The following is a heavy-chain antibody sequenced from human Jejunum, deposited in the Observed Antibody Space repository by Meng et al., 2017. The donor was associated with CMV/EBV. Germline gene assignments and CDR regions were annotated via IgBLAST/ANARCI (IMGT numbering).Heavy chain of an antibody. V-gene: IGHV3-23*01. CDR1: SCYA. CDR3: AKGTSPYCSIYVCYNFDY. J-gene: IGHJ4*02. D-gene: IGHD2-8*01. CDR2: ISDGGSST. Sequence: SCYAMRWVRQTPGRVLGWVSAISDGGSSTYSADSVRGRFSISRDHSRNTLYLQMNNLRAEDTAVYYCAKGTSPYCSIYVCYNFDYWGQGTLVTVSS.